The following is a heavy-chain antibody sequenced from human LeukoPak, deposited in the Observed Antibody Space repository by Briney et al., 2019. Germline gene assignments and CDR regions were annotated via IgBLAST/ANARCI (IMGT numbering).Heavy chain of an antibody. D-gene: IGHD5-18*01. Sequence: PSETLSLTCAVYGGSFSGYYWSWIRQPPGKGLEWIGEINHSGSTNYNPSLKSRVTISVDTSKNQFSLKLSSVTAADTAVYYCARAKNRLWLRYYYFDYWGQGTLVTVSS. J-gene: IGHJ4*02. V-gene: IGHV4-34*01. CDR1: GGSFSGYY. CDR3: ARAKNRLWLRYYYFDY. CDR2: INHSGST.